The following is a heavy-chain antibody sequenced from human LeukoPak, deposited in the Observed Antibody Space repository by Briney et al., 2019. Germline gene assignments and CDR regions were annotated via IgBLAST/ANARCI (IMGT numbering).Heavy chain of an antibody. CDR3: VGDPRVGNGYDY. V-gene: IGHV4-38-2*02. Sequence: PSQTLSLTCAVSGGSISSDYYWGWIRQPPGKGLEWIGSIYHSGSTYYNPSLKSRVTISVDTSKNQFSLKLSSVTAADTAVYYCVGDPRVGNGYDYWGQGTLVTVSS. CDR2: IYHSGST. J-gene: IGHJ4*02. D-gene: IGHD2-15*01. CDR1: GGSISSDYY.